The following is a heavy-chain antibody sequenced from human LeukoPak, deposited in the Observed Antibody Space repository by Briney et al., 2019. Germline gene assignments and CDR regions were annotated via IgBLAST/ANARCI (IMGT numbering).Heavy chain of an antibody. Sequence: SETLSLTCTVSGGSISSGGYYWSWIRQLPGKGLEWIGYISYSGSTYYTPSLKSRITISGDTSKNQFSLKLNSVTAADTAVYYCAREGRDSSGYYRLDYWGQGTLVTVSS. V-gene: IGHV4-31*03. CDR3: AREGRDSSGYYRLDY. D-gene: IGHD3-22*01. J-gene: IGHJ4*02. CDR2: ISYSGST. CDR1: GGSISSGGYY.